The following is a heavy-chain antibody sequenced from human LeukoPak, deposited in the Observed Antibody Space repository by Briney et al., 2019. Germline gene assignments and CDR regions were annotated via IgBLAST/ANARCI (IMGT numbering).Heavy chain of an antibody. D-gene: IGHD2-15*01. CDR1: GFTFSSYW. CDR2: IKQDGSEK. J-gene: IGHJ4*02. Sequence: PGGSLRLSCAASGFTFSSYWMSWVRQAPGKGLEWVANIKQDGSEKYYVDSVKGRFTISRDNAKNSLYLQMNSLRAEDTAVYYCARGRRGHRYCSGGSCYSDYWGQGTLVTVSS. CDR3: ARGRRGHRYCSGGSCYSDY. V-gene: IGHV3-7*01.